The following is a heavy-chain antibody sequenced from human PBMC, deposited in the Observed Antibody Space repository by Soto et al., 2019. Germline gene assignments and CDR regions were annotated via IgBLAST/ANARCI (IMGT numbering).Heavy chain of an antibody. V-gene: IGHV4-61*08. CDR1: GGSVSSGGYY. Sequence: SETLSLTCTVSGGSVSSGGYYWSWIRQPPGKGLEWIGYIYYSGSTYYNPSLKSRVTISIDTSKNQFSLKLSSVTAADTAVYYCARELRWFDPWGQGTLVTVSS. CDR2: IYYSGST. J-gene: IGHJ5*02. CDR3: ARELRWFDP.